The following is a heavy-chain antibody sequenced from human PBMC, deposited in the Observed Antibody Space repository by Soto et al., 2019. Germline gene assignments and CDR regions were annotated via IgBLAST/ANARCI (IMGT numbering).Heavy chain of an antibody. CDR1: GYAFTIHL. V-gene: IGHV1-3*04. J-gene: IGHJ4*02. D-gene: IGHD5-12*01. CDR2: INTGNGNT. Sequence: ASVKVPCKPSGYAFTIHLLYWVRQAPGQRLEWMGWINTGNGNTKYSQKFQGRVTITRDTSASTAYMELSSLTSEDTAVYYCASGNCGYICYNDYWGQGTLVTVSS. CDR3: ASGNCGYICYNDY.